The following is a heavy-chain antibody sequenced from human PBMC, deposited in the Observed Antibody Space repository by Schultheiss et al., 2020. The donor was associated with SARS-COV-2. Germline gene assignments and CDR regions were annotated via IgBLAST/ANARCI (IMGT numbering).Heavy chain of an antibody. CDR2: ISSSSSYI. J-gene: IGHJ4*02. D-gene: IGHD2-2*01. Sequence: GGSLRLSCAASGFTFSSYWMHWVRQAPGKGLEWVSSISSSSSYIYYADSVKGRFTISRDNSKNMLFLQMNSLRAEDTAVYYCAEDQCLSSNCYANYWGQGTLVTVSS. CDR1: GFTFSSYW. V-gene: IGHV3-21*04. CDR3: AEDQCLSSNCYANY.